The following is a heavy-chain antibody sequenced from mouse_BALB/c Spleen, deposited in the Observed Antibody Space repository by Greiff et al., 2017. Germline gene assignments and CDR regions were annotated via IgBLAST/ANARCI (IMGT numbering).Heavy chain of an antibody. J-gene: IGHJ2*01. CDR2: ISSGGST. V-gene: IGHV5-6-5*01. CDR3: ARGRPYYYGSSYLDY. CDR1: GFTFSSYA. Sequence: EVKLMESGGGLVKPGGSLKLSCAASGFTFSSYAMSWVRQTPEKRLEWVASISSGGSTYYPDSVKGRFTISRDNARNILYLQMSSLRSEDTAMYYCARGRPYYYGSSYLDYWGQGTTLTVSS. D-gene: IGHD1-1*01.